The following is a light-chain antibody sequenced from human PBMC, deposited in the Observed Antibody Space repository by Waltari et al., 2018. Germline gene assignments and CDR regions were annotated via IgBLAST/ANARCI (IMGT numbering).Light chain of an antibody. J-gene: IGLJ7*01. V-gene: IGLV1-51*02. CDR2: ANT. Sequence: QSVLTQPPSVSVAPGQRVTTSSSLGISNIGNNYVSGYRQFPETATKLLIYANTERPSGIPGRFSGSKSGTSATLDITGLQAGDEADYYCGTWDSSLSGAVLGGGTHLTVL. CDR3: GTWDSSLSGAV. CDR1: ISNIGNNY.